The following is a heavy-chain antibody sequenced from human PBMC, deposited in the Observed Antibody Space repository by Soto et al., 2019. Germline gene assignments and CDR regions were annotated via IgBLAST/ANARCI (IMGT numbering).Heavy chain of an antibody. CDR3: AKLSSGYDSLDY. J-gene: IGHJ4*02. V-gene: IGHV4-34*01. Sequence: SETLSLTSAVYGGSFSGYYWCRNRQPPRKELEWIGEINHSGSTTYNPSHNSRVTISVDTSKGHLSLKLSSVTAADVAVYYCAKLSSGYDSLDYWGQGTLVTVSS. CDR2: INHSGST. CDR1: GGSFSGYY. D-gene: IGHD5-12*01.